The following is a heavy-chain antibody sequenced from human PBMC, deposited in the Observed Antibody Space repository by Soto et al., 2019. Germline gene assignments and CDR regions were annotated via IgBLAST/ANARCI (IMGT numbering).Heavy chain of an antibody. J-gene: IGHJ6*02. D-gene: IGHD3-22*01. CDR1: GGSISSSSYY. CDR2: IYYSGST. V-gene: IGHV4-39*01. Sequence: SETLSLTCTVSGGSISSSSYYWGWIRQPPGKGLEWIGSIYYSGSTYYNPSLKSRVTISVDTSKNQFSLKLSSVTAADTAVYYCARHVSKYYYDSSGYFPQVGGYYYGMDVWSRGTLVTVSS. CDR3: ARHVSKYYYDSSGYFPQVGGYYYGMDV.